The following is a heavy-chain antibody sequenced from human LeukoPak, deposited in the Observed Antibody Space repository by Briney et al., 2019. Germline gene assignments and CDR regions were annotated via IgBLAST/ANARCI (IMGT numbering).Heavy chain of an antibody. CDR1: EFTFSSYA. Sequence: GGSLRLSCAASEFTFSSYAMHWVRRAPGKGLEWVALISYDGGNKYYADSVKGRFTISRDNAKNSLYLQMNSLRAEDTAVYYCARAGFGELLGAYYYYYMDVWGKGTTVTISS. CDR2: ISYDGGNK. J-gene: IGHJ6*03. D-gene: IGHD3-10*01. V-gene: IGHV3-30*07. CDR3: ARAGFGELLGAYYYYYMDV.